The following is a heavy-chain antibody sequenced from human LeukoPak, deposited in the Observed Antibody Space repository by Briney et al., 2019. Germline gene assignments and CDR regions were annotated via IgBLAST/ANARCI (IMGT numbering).Heavy chain of an antibody. CDR1: GFTFSDYT. V-gene: IGHV3-30*02. CDR3: ASKWYCGGDCYYQIDF. CDR2: IWYDGSNK. D-gene: IGHD2-21*02. Sequence: GGSLRLSCSASGFTFSDYTIHWVRQAPGRGLEWVAVIWYDGSNKYYADSVKGRFAISRDNSKNTLYLQMNSLRAEDTALYYCASKWYCGGDCYYQIDFWGQGTLVTVSS. J-gene: IGHJ4*02.